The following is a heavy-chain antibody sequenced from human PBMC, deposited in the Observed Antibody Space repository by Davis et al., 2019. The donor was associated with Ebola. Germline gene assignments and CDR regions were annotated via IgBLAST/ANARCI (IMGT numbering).Heavy chain of an antibody. Sequence: PGGSLRLSCAASGFTFSGSAMHGVRQASGKGLEWVGRIRSKANSYATAYAASVKGRFTISRDDSKNTAYLQMNSLKTEDTAVYYCTSTLDGDYVDYWRQGTLVTVSS. D-gene: IGHD4-17*01. J-gene: IGHJ4*02. V-gene: IGHV3-73*01. CDR1: GFTFSGSA. CDR2: IRSKANSYAT. CDR3: TSTLDGDYVDY.